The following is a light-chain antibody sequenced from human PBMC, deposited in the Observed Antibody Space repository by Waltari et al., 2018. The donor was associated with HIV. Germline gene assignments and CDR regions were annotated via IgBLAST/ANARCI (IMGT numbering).Light chain of an antibody. Sequence: EIVMTQSPATLSVSPGERATLPCRASQSVSSNLAWYQQKPGQAPRLLIYGTSTRATGIPARFSGSGSGTEFTLTISRLQSEDFAVYFCQQYNDWPPWTFGPGTKVEIK. CDR2: GTS. CDR3: QQYNDWPPWT. J-gene: IGKJ1*01. CDR1: QSVSSN. V-gene: IGKV3-15*01.